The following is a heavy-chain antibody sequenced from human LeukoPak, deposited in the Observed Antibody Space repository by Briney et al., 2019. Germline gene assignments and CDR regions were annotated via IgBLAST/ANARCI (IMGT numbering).Heavy chain of an antibody. Sequence: GKSLRLSCAASGFTFSNFGMHWVRQAPGKGLEGVAVAWSDGSDKYCADSVKGRFTISRDNPKNTLFLQMTSLRAEDTAVYYCARTTYYMDVWGKGTTVTVSS. J-gene: IGHJ6*03. V-gene: IGHV3-33*01. CDR1: GFTFSNFG. D-gene: IGHD1-14*01. CDR2: AWSDGSDK. CDR3: ARTTYYMDV.